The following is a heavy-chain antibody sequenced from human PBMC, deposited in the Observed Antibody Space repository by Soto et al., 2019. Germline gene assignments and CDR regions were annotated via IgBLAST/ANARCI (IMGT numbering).Heavy chain of an antibody. Sequence: GATVKVSCKASGYTFSSHAITWVRQAPGQGLEWMGWISAFSGNAKYAEKFQGRVTMTTDASPTTAYMDLRSLRTDGTAVYYCGRYGGAAPIDYWGQGTLVTVSS. J-gene: IGHJ4*02. CDR2: ISAFSGNA. V-gene: IGHV1-18*04. CDR1: GYTFSSHA. CDR3: GRYGGAAPIDY. D-gene: IGHD3-16*01.